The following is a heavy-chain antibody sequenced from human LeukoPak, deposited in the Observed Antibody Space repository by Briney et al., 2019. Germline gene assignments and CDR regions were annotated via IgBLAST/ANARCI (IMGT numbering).Heavy chain of an antibody. J-gene: IGHJ4*02. CDR2: IYYSGST. CDR3: AILGYSYGQTFDY. D-gene: IGHD5-18*01. CDR1: GGSISSSSYY. V-gene: IGHV4-39*07. Sequence: SETLSLTCTVSGGSISSSSYYWGWIRQPPGKGLEWIGRIYYSGSTYYNPSLKSRVTISVDTSKNQFSLKLSSVPAADTAVYYCAILGYSYGQTFDYWGQGTLVTVSS.